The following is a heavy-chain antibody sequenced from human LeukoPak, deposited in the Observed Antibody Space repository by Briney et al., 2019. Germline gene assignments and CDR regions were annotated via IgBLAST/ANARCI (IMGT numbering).Heavy chain of an antibody. J-gene: IGHJ4*02. CDR2: IFTSGST. D-gene: IGHD2-21*02. V-gene: IGHV4-4*07. CDR3: ARVNCGGDCYLLDY. Sequence: KPSETLSLTCTVSGGSISSYYWSWIRQPAGKGLEWIGRIFTSGSTNYNPSLKSRVTMSVDTSKNQFSLRLSSVTAADTAVYYCARVNCGGDCYLLDYWGQGTLVTVFS. CDR1: GGSISSYY.